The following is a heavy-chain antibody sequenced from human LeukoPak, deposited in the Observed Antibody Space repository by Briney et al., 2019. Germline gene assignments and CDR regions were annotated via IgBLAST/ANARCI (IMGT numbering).Heavy chain of an antibody. CDR2: INPNSGGT. Sequence: ASVKVSCKASGYTFAGYYMHWVRQAPGQGLEWMGWINPNSGGTNYAQKFQGRVTMTRDTSITTAYMELSRLRSDDTAVYYCARDQGIRYYYYGMDVWGQGTTVTVSS. CDR3: ARDQGIRYYYYGMDV. J-gene: IGHJ6*02. CDR1: GYTFAGYY. V-gene: IGHV1-2*02. D-gene: IGHD1-14*01.